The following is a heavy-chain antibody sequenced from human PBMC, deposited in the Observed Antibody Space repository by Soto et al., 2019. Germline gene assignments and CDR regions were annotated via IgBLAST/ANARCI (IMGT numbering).Heavy chain of an antibody. J-gene: IGHJ6*02. V-gene: IGHV3-21*01. CDR1: GFTFSSYS. D-gene: IGHD3-22*01. Sequence: PGGSLRLSCAASGFTFSSYSMNWVRQAPGKGLEWVSSISSSSSYIYYADSVKGRFTISRDNAKNSLYLQMNSLRAEDTAVYYCARDGGYYDSSGYYGMDVWGQGTTVTVSS. CDR3: ARDGGYYDSSGYYGMDV. CDR2: ISSSSSYI.